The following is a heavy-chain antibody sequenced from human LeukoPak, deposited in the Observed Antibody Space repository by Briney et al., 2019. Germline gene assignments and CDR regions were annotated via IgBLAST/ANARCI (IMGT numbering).Heavy chain of an antibody. V-gene: IGHV1-18*01. CDR1: GYTFTSYG. CDR3: ARDPLNNYDSSSYYYAWFDP. Sequence: ASVKVSCKASGYTFTSYGISWVRQAPGQGLEWMGWISAYNGNTNYAQKLQGRVTMTTDTSTSTAYMELRSLRSDDTAVYYCARDPLNNYDSSSYYYAWFDPWGQGTLVTVSS. CDR2: ISAYNGNT. J-gene: IGHJ5*02. D-gene: IGHD3-22*01.